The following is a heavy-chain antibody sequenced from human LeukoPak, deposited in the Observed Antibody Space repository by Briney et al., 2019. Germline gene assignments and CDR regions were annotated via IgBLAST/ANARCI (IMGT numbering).Heavy chain of an antibody. V-gene: IGHV4-59*01. Sequence: PSETLSLTCTVSGGSISSYYWSWTRQPPGKGLEWIGYIYYSGSTNYSPSLKSRVTISVDTSKNQFSLKLSSVTAADTAVYYCARTRDWDDSSYDYWGQGTLVTVSS. CDR2: IYYSGST. J-gene: IGHJ4*02. CDR1: GGSISSYY. D-gene: IGHD3-22*01. CDR3: ARTRDWDDSSYDY.